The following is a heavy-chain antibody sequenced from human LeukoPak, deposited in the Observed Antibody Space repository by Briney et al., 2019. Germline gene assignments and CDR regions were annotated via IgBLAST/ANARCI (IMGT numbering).Heavy chain of an antibody. J-gene: IGHJ5*02. D-gene: IGHD4-17*01. CDR1: GGSISSYY. Sequence: PSETLSLTCTVSGGSISSYYWSWIRQPPRKGLEWIGYIYYSGSTNYNPSLKSRVTISVDTSKDQFSLKLSSVTAADTAVYYCARVLPPTLSWFDPWGQGTLVTVSS. CDR3: ARVLPPTLSWFDP. CDR2: IYYSGST. V-gene: IGHV4-59*01.